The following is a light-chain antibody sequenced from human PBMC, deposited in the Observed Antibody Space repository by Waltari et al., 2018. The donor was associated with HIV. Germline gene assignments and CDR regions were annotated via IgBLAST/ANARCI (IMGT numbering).Light chain of an antibody. Sequence: DIVMTQSPATLSVSPGERATLSCRASQSVSSNVAWYQQKPGQAPRLLIYGASTSATGVPARFSGSGSGTEFTLIISSLQSEDFAVYYCQQYTNRPPRTFGQGTKVEVK. J-gene: IGKJ1*01. CDR2: GAS. CDR1: QSVSSN. V-gene: IGKV3-15*01. CDR3: QQYTNRPPRT.